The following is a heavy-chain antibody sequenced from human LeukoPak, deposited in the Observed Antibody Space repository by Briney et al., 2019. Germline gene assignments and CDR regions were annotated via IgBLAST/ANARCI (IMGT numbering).Heavy chain of an antibody. V-gene: IGHV4-59*01. CDR2: IYYSGST. J-gene: IGHJ4*02. D-gene: IGHD3-22*01. CDR3: ARVGYYDSSGYYYLKYYFDY. Sequence: PSETLSLTCTVSGGSISSYYWSWIRQPPGKGLEWIGYIYYSGSTNYNPSLKSRVTISVDTSKNQFSLKLSSVTAADTAVYYCARVGYYDSSGYYYLKYYFDYWGQGTLVTVSS. CDR1: GGSISSYY.